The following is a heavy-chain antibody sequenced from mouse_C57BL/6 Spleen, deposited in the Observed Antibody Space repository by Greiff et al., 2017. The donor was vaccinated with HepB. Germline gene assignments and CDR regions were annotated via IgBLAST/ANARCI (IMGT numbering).Heavy chain of an antibody. V-gene: IGHV5-17*01. CDR2: ISSGSSTI. CDR1: GFTFSDYG. D-gene: IGHD2-12*01. Sequence: EVQLVESGGGLVKPGGSLKLSCAASGFTFSDYGMHWVRQAPEKGLEWVAYISSGSSTIYYADTVKGRFTISRDNAKNTLFLQMTSLRSEDTAMYYCARTPFYYSSAWFAYWGQGTLVTVSA. J-gene: IGHJ3*01. CDR3: ARTPFYYSSAWFAY.